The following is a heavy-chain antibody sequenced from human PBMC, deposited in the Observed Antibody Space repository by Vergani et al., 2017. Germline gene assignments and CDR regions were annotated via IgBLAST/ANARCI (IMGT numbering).Heavy chain of an antibody. V-gene: IGHV5-10-1*01. D-gene: IGHD2-21*02. Sequence: EVQLVPSGAEVKKPGESLRISCKGSGYSFTSYWISWVRQMPGKGLEWMGRIDPSDSYTNYSPSFQGHVTISADKSISTAYLQWSSLKASDTAMYYCARHCKYPDCGGDHGWFDPWGQGTLVTVSS. CDR1: GYSFTSYW. CDR3: ARHCKYPDCGGDHGWFDP. J-gene: IGHJ5*02. CDR2: IDPSDSYT.